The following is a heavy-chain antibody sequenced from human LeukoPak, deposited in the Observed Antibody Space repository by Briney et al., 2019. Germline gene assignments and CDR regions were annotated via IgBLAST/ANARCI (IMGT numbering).Heavy chain of an antibody. Sequence: SETLSLTSALYGGSSSGYYWSWIPQPPGKGLEWVGEINHSGSTNYNLSPKSRVTISVDTSKNQFSLKLRSVTAADTAVYYCARGRTGYSGYDYYYFDYWGQGTLVTVSS. CDR1: GGSSSGYY. V-gene: IGHV4-34*01. J-gene: IGHJ4*02. D-gene: IGHD5-12*01. CDR2: INHSGST. CDR3: ARGRTGYSGYDYYYFDY.